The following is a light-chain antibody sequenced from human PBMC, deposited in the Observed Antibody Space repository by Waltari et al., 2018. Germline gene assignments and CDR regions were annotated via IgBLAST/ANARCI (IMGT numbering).Light chain of an antibody. V-gene: IGLV1-44*01. Sequence: QSVLTQPLSMSGTPGQGVTISCSGSSSNIGRDPVNWYQQLPGTAPKPLIYSNDQRPSGVPDRFSGSKSGTSASLAISGLQSDDEADYYCAAWDNSLDAWVFGGGTKLTVL. CDR3: AAWDNSLDAWV. CDR2: SND. CDR1: SSNIGRDP. J-gene: IGLJ3*02.